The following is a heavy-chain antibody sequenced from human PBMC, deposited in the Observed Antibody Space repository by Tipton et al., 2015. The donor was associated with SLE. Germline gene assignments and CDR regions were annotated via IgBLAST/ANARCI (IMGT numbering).Heavy chain of an antibody. CDR3: AREWGWQLYNTFDM. CDR1: GGSITNYY. CDR2: IYYSGST. J-gene: IGHJ3*02. V-gene: IGHV4-59*01. D-gene: IGHD6-13*01. Sequence: TLSLTCSVSGGSITNYYWIWIRQPPGRGLEWIGSIYYSGSTNYNPSLKNRVTISVDTSNNQFSLKLSSVTATDTAMYYCAREWGWQLYNTFDMWGQGTMVTVSS.